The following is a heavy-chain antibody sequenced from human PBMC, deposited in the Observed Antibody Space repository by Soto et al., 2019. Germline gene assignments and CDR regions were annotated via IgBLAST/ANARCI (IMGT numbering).Heavy chain of an antibody. D-gene: IGHD6-13*01. V-gene: IGHV3-23*01. Sequence: GGSLSLSCAASAFTFSSFAMTWVRQTPGKGLGWVSAISGSGGSTYYADSVKGRFTISRDNSKNTLYLQMNSLRAEDTAVYYCAKDPLAAAGTNWFDPWGQGTLVTVSS. CDR2: ISGSGGST. CDR1: AFTFSSFA. CDR3: AKDPLAAAGTNWFDP. J-gene: IGHJ5*02.